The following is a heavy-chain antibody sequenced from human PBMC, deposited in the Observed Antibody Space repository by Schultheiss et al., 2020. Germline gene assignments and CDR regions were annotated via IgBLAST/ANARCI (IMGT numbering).Heavy chain of an antibody. J-gene: IGHJ4*03. CDR3: ARVLIPQALSYDNSGYYGYFDY. CDR1: GGTFSGHY. V-gene: IGHV4-34*01. Sequence: SETLSLTCAVYGGTFSGHYWNWIRQSPGKGLEWIAEISDNGVINYKPSLKSRLSLSVDTSKNQFSLKLSSVTAADTAVYYCARVLIPQALSYDNSGYYGYFDYWGQGSLVTVSS. CDR2: ISDNGVI. D-gene: IGHD3-22*01.